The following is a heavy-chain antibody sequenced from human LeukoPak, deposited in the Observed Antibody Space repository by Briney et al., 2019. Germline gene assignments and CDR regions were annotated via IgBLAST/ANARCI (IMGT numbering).Heavy chain of an antibody. J-gene: IGHJ4*02. CDR1: GYTFTSYD. CDR3: ARGYDILTGYYVDY. V-gene: IGHV1-8*01. Sequence: ASVKVSCTASGYTFTSYDINWVRPATGQGLEWMGWMNPNSGNTGYAQKFQGRVTMTRNTSISTAYMELSSLRSEDTAVYYCARGYDILTGYYVDYWGQGTLVTVSS. D-gene: IGHD3-9*01. CDR2: MNPNSGNT.